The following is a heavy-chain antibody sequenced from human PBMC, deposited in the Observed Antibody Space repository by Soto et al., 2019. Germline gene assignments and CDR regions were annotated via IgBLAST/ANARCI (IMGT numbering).Heavy chain of an antibody. CDR3: TRDASRDSSARGWFDP. CDR2: ISSNSAYI. D-gene: IGHD6-13*01. J-gene: IGHJ5*02. Sequence: GGSLRLSCAASGFTFSSYAMSWVRQAPGKGLEWVSAISSNSAYIYYTDALRGRFTISRDNAKNSLHLQMNSLRAEDTAVYYCTRDASRDSSARGWFDPWGPGTLVTVSS. V-gene: IGHV3-21*01. CDR1: GFTFSSYA.